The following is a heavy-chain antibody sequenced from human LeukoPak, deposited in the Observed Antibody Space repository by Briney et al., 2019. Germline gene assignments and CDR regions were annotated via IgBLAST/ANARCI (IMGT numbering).Heavy chain of an antibody. J-gene: IGHJ4*02. CDR1: GGSFSGYY. Sequence: SETLSLTCAVYGGSFSGYYWSWIRQPPGKGLEWIGEINHSGSTNYNPSLKSRVTISVDTSKNQFSLKLSSVTAADTAVYCCARSEDSVFDYWGQGTLVTVSS. CDR2: INHSGST. CDR3: ARSEDSVFDY. D-gene: IGHD2-15*01. V-gene: IGHV4-34*01.